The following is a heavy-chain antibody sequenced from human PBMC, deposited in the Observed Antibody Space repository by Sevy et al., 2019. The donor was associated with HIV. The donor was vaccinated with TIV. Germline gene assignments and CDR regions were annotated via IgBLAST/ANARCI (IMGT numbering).Heavy chain of an antibody. J-gene: IGHJ6*02. Sequence: GESLKISCKGSGYSFTSYWIGWVRQMPGKGLEWMGIIYPGDSDTRYSQSFQGQVTISADKSISTAYLQWSSLKASDTAMYYCARCSTSHYDILTGYLSYGMDVWGQGTTVTVSS. V-gene: IGHV5-51*01. CDR2: IYPGDSDT. D-gene: IGHD3-9*01. CDR1: GYSFTSYW. CDR3: ARCSTSHYDILTGYLSYGMDV.